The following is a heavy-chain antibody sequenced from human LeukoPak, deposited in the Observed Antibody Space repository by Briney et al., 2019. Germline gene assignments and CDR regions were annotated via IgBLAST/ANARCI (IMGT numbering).Heavy chain of an antibody. CDR2: INHSGST. D-gene: IGHD3-22*01. V-gene: IGHV4-34*01. CDR1: GGSISSYY. CDR3: ARGYYYDSSGYR. J-gene: IGHJ4*02. Sequence: SETLSLTCTVSGGSISSYYWSWIRQPPGKGLEWIGEINHSGSTNYNPSLKSRVTISVDTSKNQFSLKLSSVTAADTAVYYCARGYYYDSSGYRWGQGTLVTVSS.